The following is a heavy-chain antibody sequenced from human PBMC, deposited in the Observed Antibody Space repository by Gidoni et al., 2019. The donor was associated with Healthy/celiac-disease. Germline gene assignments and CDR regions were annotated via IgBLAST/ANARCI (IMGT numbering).Heavy chain of an antibody. CDR1: GGSFSGYS. CDR2: INHSEST. V-gene: IGHV4-34*01. J-gene: IGHJ5*02. CDR3: ARGLGFDP. Sequence: QVQLQQWGAGLLKPAETLSLTCAVYGGSFSGYSWSWIRQPPGKGLEWIGEINHSESTNYNPSLKSRVTISVDTSKTQFSLKLSSVTAADTAVYYCARGLGFDPWGQGTLVTVSS.